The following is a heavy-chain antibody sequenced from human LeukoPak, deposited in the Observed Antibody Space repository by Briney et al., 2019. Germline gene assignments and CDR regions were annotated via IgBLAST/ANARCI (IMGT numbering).Heavy chain of an antibody. Sequence: GGSLRLSCAASGFTFSSYTMNWVRQPPGKGLEWVSNIGTSSTTIYYADSVKGRFTISRDNSKNTLYLQMNSLRAEDTAVYYCASHGDGYYRHVDYWGQGTLVTVSS. J-gene: IGHJ4*02. CDR2: IGTSSTTI. CDR1: GFTFSSYT. CDR3: ASHGDGYYRHVDY. V-gene: IGHV3-48*01. D-gene: IGHD3-22*01.